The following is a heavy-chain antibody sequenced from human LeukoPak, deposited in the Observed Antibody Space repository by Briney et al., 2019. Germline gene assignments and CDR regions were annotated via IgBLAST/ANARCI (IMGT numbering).Heavy chain of an antibody. CDR3: ARTAGTLGPTYDY. CDR2: IYYSGST. Sequence: SETLSLTCTVSGGSISSSSYYWGWIRQPPGKGLEWIGSIYYSGSTYYNPSLKSRVTISVDTSKNQFSLKLSSVTAADTAVYYCARTAGTLGPTYDYWGQGTLVTVSS. D-gene: IGHD6-13*01. V-gene: IGHV4-39*07. CDR1: GGSISSSSYY. J-gene: IGHJ4*02.